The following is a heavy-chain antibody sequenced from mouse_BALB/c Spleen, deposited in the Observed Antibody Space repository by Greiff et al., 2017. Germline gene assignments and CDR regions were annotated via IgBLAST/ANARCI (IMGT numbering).Heavy chain of an antibody. CDR3: TNGYGSTWFAY. Sequence: DVQLQESGTVLARPGASVKMSCKASGYTFTSYWMHWVKQRPGQGLEWIGAIYPGNSDTSYNQKFKGKAKLTAVTSTSTAYMELSSLTNEDSAVYYCTNGYGSTWFAYWGQGTLVTVSA. V-gene: IGHV1-5*01. D-gene: IGHD1-1*01. J-gene: IGHJ3*01. CDR1: GYTFTSYW. CDR2: IYPGNSDT.